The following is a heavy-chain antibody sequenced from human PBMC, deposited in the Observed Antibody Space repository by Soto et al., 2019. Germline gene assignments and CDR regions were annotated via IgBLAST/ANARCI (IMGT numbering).Heavy chain of an antibody. J-gene: IGHJ6*03. V-gene: IGHV4-34*01. CDR2: INHSGST. CDR3: ARGGFRVTTDRTVYYYYYMDV. D-gene: IGHD4-17*01. Sequence: SETLSLTCAVYGGSFSGYYWSRIRQPPGKGLEWIGEINHSGSTNYNPSLKSRVTISVDTSKNQFSLELSSLRSEDTAVYYCARGGFRVTTDRTVYYYYYMDVWGKGTKVTVSS. CDR1: GGSFSGYY.